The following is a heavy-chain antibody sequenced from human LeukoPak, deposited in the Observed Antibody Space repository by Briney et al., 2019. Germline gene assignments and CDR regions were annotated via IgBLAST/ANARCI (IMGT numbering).Heavy chain of an antibody. CDR3: AKGDYDFSYDY. CDR2: ISYDGSNK. CDR1: GFTFSSYG. D-gene: IGHD3-3*01. J-gene: IGHJ4*02. V-gene: IGHV3-30*18. Sequence: GRSLSLSCAASGFTFSSYGMHGVRPAPGKGLEWVAVISYDGSNKYYADSVKGRFTISRDNSKNTLYLQMNSLRAEDTAVYYCAKGDYDFSYDYWGQGTLVTVSS.